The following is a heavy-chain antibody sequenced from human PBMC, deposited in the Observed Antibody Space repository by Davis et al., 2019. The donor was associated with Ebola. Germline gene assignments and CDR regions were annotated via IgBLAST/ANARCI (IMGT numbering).Heavy chain of an antibody. CDR3: ARGLMVVAATYFDY. CDR1: GGSISSYY. V-gene: IGHV4-59*01. Sequence: MPSETLSLTCTVSGGSISSYYWSWIRQPPGKGLEWIGYLYYSGNTNYNPSLKSRVTISVDTSKNQFSLKLSSVTAADTAVYYCARGLMVVAATYFDYWGQGTLVTVSS. D-gene: IGHD2-15*01. CDR2: LYYSGNT. J-gene: IGHJ4*02.